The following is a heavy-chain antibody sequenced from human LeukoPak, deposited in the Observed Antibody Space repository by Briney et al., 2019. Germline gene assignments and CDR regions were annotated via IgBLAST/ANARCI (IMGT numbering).Heavy chain of an antibody. D-gene: IGHD1-26*01. Sequence: GGSLRLSCAASGFTFSSYWMSWVRQAPGKGLEWVANIKQDGSEKYYVDSVKGRFTISRDNAKNSLYLQMNSLRAEDTAVYYCARVGRSFVLLAPLLYYYYGMDVWGQGTTVTVSS. CDR3: ARVGRSFVLLAPLLYYYYGMDV. J-gene: IGHJ6*02. V-gene: IGHV3-7*04. CDR2: IKQDGSEK. CDR1: GFTFSSYW.